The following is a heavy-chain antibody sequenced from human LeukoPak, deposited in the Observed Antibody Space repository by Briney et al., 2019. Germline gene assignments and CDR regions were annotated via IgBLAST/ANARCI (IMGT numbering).Heavy chain of an antibody. CDR2: VYYTGTT. J-gene: IGHJ4*02. CDR3: ARLYYGSGSYTFDY. Sequence: SETLSLTCTVSGGSISSRNYYWGWIRQPPGKGLEWIGGVYYTGTTYSNPSLKSRVTISVDTSKNQFSLRLSSVTAADTAVYYCARLYYGSGSYTFDYWGQGTLVTVSS. CDR1: GGSISSRNYY. D-gene: IGHD3-10*01. V-gene: IGHV4-39*01.